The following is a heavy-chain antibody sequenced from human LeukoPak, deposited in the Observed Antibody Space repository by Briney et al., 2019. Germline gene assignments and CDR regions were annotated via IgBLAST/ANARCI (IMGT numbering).Heavy chain of an antibody. CDR1: GFTVSSNY. CDR3: ARDFGGVASDY. D-gene: IGHD3-10*01. CDR2: IYSGGST. J-gene: IGHJ4*02. Sequence: GGSLRLSCAASGFTVSSNYMSWVRQAPGKGLEWVSVIYSGGSTYYADSVKGRFTISRDNSKNTLYLQMNSLRAEDTAVYYCARDFGGVASDYWGQGTLVTVSS. V-gene: IGHV3-66*01.